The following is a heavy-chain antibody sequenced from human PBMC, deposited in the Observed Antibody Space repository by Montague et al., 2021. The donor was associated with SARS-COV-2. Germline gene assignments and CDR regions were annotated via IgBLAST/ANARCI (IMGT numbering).Heavy chain of an antibody. J-gene: IGHJ4*02. CDR1: GDSMSGYY. V-gene: IGHV4-59*05. D-gene: IGHD3-10*01. CDR3: ARHYYGSGSYYLGEFDY. Sequence: SETLSLTCIVSGDSMSGYYWSWIRQPPGKGLEWIGSIYYSGSTYYNPPLKSRVTISVDTSKNQLSLKLSSVTAADTAVYYCARHYYGSGSYYLGEFDYWGQGTLVTVSS. CDR2: IYYSGST.